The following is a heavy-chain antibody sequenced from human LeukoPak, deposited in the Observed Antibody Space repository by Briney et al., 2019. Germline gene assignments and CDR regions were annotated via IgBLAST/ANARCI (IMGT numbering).Heavy chain of an antibody. J-gene: IGHJ4*02. CDR2: IKSKTDGGTT. CDR3: TTGSVTTLVY. D-gene: IGHD4-17*01. CDR1: GFTFSNAL. V-gene: IGHV3-15*01. Sequence: PGGSLRLSCAASGFTFSNALMSWVRQAPGKGLEWVGRIKSKTDGGTTDYAAPVTSRFTISRDDSKNTLYLQMSSLKTEDTAVYYCTTGSVTTLVYWGQGTLVADPS.